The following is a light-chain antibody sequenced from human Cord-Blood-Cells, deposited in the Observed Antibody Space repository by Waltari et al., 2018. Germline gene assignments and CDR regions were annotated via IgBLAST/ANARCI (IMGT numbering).Light chain of an antibody. Sequence: QSALTQPASVSGSPGQSITISCTGTSSDVGGYNYVSWYQQNPGKAPKLMIYDVSNRPSGVSNRFSGSKSGNTASLTISGLQAEDEADYYCSSYTSSSTLPFGTGTKVTVL. CDR2: DVS. CDR1: SSDVGGYNY. V-gene: IGLV2-14*01. CDR3: SSYTSSSTLP. J-gene: IGLJ1*01.